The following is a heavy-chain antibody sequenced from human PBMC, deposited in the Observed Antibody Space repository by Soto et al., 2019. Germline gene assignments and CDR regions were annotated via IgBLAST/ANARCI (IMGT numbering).Heavy chain of an antibody. CDR3: ARELASPMVNDYYYYYGMDV. V-gene: IGHV4-59*02. CDR2: IYYSGST. CDR1: GGSVSNYY. Sequence: SEALSLSCTVSGGSVSNYYWSWIRQPPGKGLEWIGYIYYSGSTNYNPSLKSRVTISVDTSKNQFSLKLRSVTAADTAVYYCARELASPMVNDYYYYYGMDVWGQGTTVTVSS. J-gene: IGHJ6*02. D-gene: IGHD3-10*01.